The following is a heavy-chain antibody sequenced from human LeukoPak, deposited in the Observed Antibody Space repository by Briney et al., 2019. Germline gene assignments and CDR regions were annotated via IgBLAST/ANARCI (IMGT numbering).Heavy chain of an antibody. Sequence: PGGSLRLSCAASGFTFSSYAMHWVRQAPGKGLEWVAVISYDGSNKYYADSVKGRFTISRDNSKNTLYLQMNSLRAEDTAVCYCAREGYQLLYPTNYQYYYYGMDVWGQGTTVTVSS. D-gene: IGHD2-2*02. J-gene: IGHJ6*02. V-gene: IGHV3-30-3*01. CDR2: ISYDGSNK. CDR3: AREGYQLLYPTNYQYYYYGMDV. CDR1: GFTFSSYA.